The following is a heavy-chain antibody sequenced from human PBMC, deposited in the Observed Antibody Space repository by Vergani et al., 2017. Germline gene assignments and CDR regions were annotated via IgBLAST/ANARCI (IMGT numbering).Heavy chain of an antibody. CDR2: ISNDGGNK. CDR1: SFNLGDYG. Sequence: QVQLVESGGGVVQPGRSLRLSCTPSSFNLGDYGMHWVRQAPGRGLEWVAVISNDGGNKYYADSVKGRFTIYKDNTVDMLSLQMNSLRPDDTAVYYCVRVGRGDHGDFWSRLGPWGQGTRVIVSS. CDR3: VRVGRGDHGDFWSRLGP. D-gene: IGHD3-3*01. V-gene: IGHV3-30*03. J-gene: IGHJ5*02.